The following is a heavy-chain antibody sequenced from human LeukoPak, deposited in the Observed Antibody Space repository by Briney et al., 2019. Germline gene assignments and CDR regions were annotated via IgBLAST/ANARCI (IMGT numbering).Heavy chain of an antibody. CDR1: GFTFSSYA. CDR3: ARVRGYSNPYYFDY. Sequence: PGGSLRLSCAASGFTFSSYAMHWVRQAPGKGLEWVAVISYDGSNKYYADSVKGRFTISRDYSKNTLYLQMNSLRAEDTAVYYCARVRGYSNPYYFDYWGQGTLVTVSS. D-gene: IGHD4-11*01. V-gene: IGHV3-30-3*01. CDR2: ISYDGSNK. J-gene: IGHJ4*02.